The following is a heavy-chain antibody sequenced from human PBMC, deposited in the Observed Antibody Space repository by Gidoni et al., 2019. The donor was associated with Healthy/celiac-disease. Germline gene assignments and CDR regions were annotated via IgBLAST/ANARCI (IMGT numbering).Heavy chain of an antibody. CDR3: ARRDTMVRGASVYNWFDP. V-gene: IGHV5-51*01. CDR1: GYSFTSYW. D-gene: IGHD3-10*01. Sequence: EVQLVQSGAEVKKPGESLKISCKGSGYSFTSYWIGWVRQMPGKGLEWMGIIYPGDSDTRYSPSFQGQVTISADKSISTAYLQWSSLKASDTAMYYCARRDTMVRGASVYNWFDPWGQGTLVTVSS. J-gene: IGHJ5*02. CDR2: IYPGDSDT.